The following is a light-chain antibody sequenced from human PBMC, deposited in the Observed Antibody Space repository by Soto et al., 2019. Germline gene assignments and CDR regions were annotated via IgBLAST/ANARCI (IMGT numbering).Light chain of an antibody. CDR2: GAS. J-gene: IGKJ1*01. Sequence: EMVMTQSPATLSVSPGERATRSCRASQSVNSNLAWYQQKRGQAPRLLIYGASTRATGIAAKFSGSGSGTEFTLTISSLQSEDFAVYYCQQYNNWPPWTFGQGTKVEIK. CDR3: QQYNNWPPWT. CDR1: QSVNSN. V-gene: IGKV3-15*01.